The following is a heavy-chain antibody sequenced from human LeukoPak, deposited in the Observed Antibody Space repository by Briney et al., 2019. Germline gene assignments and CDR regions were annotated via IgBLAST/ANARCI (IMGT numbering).Heavy chain of an antibody. Sequence: PGGSLRLSCAASGFTVSSNYMNWVRQAPGKGLEWVSVIYSGGSTYYADSVKGRFTISRDNSKNTLYLQMNSLRAEDTAVYYCAVDGSGSYYNLRAFDIWGQGTMVTVSS. CDR2: IYSGGST. CDR1: GFTVSSNY. CDR3: AVDGSGSYYNLRAFDI. V-gene: IGHV3-53*01. D-gene: IGHD3-10*01. J-gene: IGHJ3*02.